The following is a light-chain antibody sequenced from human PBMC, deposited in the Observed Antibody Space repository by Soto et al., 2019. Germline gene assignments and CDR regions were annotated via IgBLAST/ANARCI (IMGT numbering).Light chain of an antibody. V-gene: IGKV2-28*01. CDR3: MQALQTPLFT. CDR2: LGS. Sequence: DIVMTQSPLSLPVTPGEPASISCRSSQSLLHSNGYNYLDWYLQKPGQSPQLLIYLGSNRASGVPDRFCGSGSGTDFTLKISRVEAEDVGVYYCMQALQTPLFTFGPGTKVDIK. CDR1: QSLLHSNGYNY. J-gene: IGKJ3*01.